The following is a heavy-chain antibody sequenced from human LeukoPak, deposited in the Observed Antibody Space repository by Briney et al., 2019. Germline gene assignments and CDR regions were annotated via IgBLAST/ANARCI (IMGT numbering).Heavy chain of an antibody. CDR3: ARDYGDYVEYFQH. D-gene: IGHD4-17*01. Sequence: ASVKVSCKASEYTFTSYAMHWVRQAPGQRLEWMGWINAGNGNTKYSQKFQGRVTITRDTSASTAYMELSSLRSEDTAVYYCARDYGDYVEYFQHWGQGTLVAVSS. CDR2: INAGNGNT. V-gene: IGHV1-3*01. J-gene: IGHJ1*01. CDR1: EYTFTSYA.